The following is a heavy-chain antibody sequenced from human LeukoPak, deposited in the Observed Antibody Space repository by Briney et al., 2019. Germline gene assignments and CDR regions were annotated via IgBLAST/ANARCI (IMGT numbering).Heavy chain of an antibody. CDR3: ARDPTEDFWSGFYSYFDF. V-gene: IGHV1-18*01. Sequence: ASVKVSSKASGYTFTTYGLSWVRQAPGQGLEWMGWISTYNGNTSYAQKFQGRVTMTTDTSTSTAYMELRSLRSDDTAVYYCARDPTEDFWSGFYSYFDFWGQGTLVTVSS. CDR2: ISTYNGNT. CDR1: GYTFTTYG. J-gene: IGHJ4*02. D-gene: IGHD3-3*01.